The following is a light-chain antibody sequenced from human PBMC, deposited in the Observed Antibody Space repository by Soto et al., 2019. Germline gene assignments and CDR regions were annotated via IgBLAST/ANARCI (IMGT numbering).Light chain of an antibody. J-gene: IGLJ1*01. CDR3: SSYTSSSARV. V-gene: IGLV2-14*01. Sequence: QSVLTQPASVSGSPGQSITISCTGTSSDVGGYNYVSWYQQHPVKAPKLMIYDVSNRPSGVSNRFSGSKSGNTASLSIFGLQAEDEADYYCSSYTSSSARVSGTGTKVTVL. CDR1: SSDVGGYNY. CDR2: DVS.